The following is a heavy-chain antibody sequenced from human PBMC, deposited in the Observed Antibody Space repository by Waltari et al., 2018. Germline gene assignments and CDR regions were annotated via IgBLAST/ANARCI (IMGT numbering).Heavy chain of an antibody. J-gene: IGHJ3*02. Sequence: QVQLVQSGAEVKKPGSSVKVSCKASGGTFSSYAISWVRQAPGQGLEWMGGDIPIFGTANYAQKCQGRVTITADEFMSTAYMELSSLRSEDTAVYYCATPAYCGGDCSPGDAFDIWGQGTMVTVSS. CDR2: DIPIFGTA. D-gene: IGHD2-21*01. CDR3: ATPAYCGGDCSPGDAFDI. V-gene: IGHV1-69*01. CDR1: GGTFSSYA.